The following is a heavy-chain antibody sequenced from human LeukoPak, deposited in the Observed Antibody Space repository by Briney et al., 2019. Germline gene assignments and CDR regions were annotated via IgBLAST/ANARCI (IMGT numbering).Heavy chain of an antibody. D-gene: IGHD3-10*01. CDR3: ARFNYYGSGSYYYFDY. Sequence: SETLSLTCTVSGGSISSYYWSWIRQPAGKGLEWIGRIYTSGSTNYNPSLKSRVTMSVDTSKNQFSLKLSSVTAADTAVYYCARFNYYGSGSYYYFDYWGQGTLVTVSS. V-gene: IGHV4-4*07. CDR2: IYTSGST. CDR1: GGSISSYY. J-gene: IGHJ4*02.